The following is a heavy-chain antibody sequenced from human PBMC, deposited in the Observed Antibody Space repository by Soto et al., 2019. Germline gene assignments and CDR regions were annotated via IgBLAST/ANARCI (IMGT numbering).Heavy chain of an antibody. D-gene: IGHD3-3*01. CDR1: GFTFSGST. V-gene: IGHV3-73*01. Sequence: QPGGSLRLSCAASGFTFSGSTLHWVRQASGKGLEWVGRIGSKANNYAAAYAVSLKGRFTISRDDSRNTAYLQMSSLKTEDTAVYYCARGVYPFWSGHPKGLDYWGQGTVVTAPQ. J-gene: IGHJ4*02. CDR3: ARGVYPFWSGHPKGLDY. CDR2: IGSKANNYAA.